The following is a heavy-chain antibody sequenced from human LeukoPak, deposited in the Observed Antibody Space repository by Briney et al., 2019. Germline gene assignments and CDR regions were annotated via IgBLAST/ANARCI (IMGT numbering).Heavy chain of an antibody. D-gene: IGHD3-10*01. CDR1: GGTFSSYA. CDR2: IIPIFGTA. J-gene: IGHJ6*04. V-gene: IGHV1-69*13. CDR3: ARGRFGEFTLNYYYGMDV. Sequence: VASVKVSCKASGGTFSSYAISWVRQAPGQGLEWMGGIIPIFGTANYAQKFQGRVTITAYESTSTAYMELSSLRSEDTAVYYCARGRFGEFTLNYYYGMDVWGKGTTVTVSS.